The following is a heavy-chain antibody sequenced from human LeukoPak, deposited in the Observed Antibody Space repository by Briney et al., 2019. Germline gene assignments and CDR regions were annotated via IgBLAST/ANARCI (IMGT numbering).Heavy chain of an antibody. J-gene: IGHJ5*02. CDR1: GFTFSSFG. D-gene: IGHD1-7*01. Sequence: HPGRSLRLSCAASGFTFSSFGMNWVRQAPGKGLEWVSYISGSSSTIYYADSVKGRFTISRDNAKNSLYLHMNSLRVEDTAVYYCARDDLHPELFFDHWGQGTLVTVSS. CDR2: ISGSSSTI. V-gene: IGHV3-48*04. CDR3: ARDDLHPELFFDH.